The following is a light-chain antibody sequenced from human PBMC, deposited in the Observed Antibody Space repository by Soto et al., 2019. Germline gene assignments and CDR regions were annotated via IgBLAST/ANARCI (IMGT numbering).Light chain of an antibody. CDR3: QQYNTYSPERT. CDR1: QTISSW. J-gene: IGKJ1*01. V-gene: IGKV1-5*01. Sequence: DIQKTQSPSTLSGSLGDRVTITCGAIQTISSWLAWYQQKPGKAPKLLIYDASSLESGVPSRFSGSGSGTEFTLTISSLQPDDFATYYCQQYNTYSPERTFGQGTKVDIK. CDR2: DAS.